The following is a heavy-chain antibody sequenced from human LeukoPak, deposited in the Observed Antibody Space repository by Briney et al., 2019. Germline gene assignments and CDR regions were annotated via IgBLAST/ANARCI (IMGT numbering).Heavy chain of an antibody. CDR3: AKSAPKAYYDFWSGYYVFDY. D-gene: IGHD3-3*01. CDR2: ISGSGGST. Sequence: GGSLRLSCAASGFTFSRYAMSWVRQAPGKGLEWVSAISGSGGSTYYADSVKGRFTISRDNSKNTLYLQMNSLRVEDTAVYYCAKSAPKAYYDFWSGYYVFDYWGQGTLVTVSS. J-gene: IGHJ4*02. V-gene: IGHV3-23*01. CDR1: GFTFSRYA.